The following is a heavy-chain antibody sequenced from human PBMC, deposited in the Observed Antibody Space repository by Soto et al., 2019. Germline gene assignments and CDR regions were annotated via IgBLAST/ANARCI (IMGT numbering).Heavy chain of an antibody. CDR2: IYSGGST. CDR3: ARGDLWGSYGMDV. Sequence: GGSLRLSCAASGFTVSSNYMSWVRQAPGEGLEWVSVIYSGGSTYYADSVKGRFTISRHNSKNTLYLQMNSLRAEDTAVYYCARGDLWGSYGMDVWGQGTTVTVSS. J-gene: IGHJ6*02. V-gene: IGHV3-53*04. CDR1: GFTVSSNY. D-gene: IGHD3-3*01.